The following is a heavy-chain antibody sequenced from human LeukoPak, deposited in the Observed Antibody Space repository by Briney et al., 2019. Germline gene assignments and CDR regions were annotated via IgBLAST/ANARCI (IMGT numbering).Heavy chain of an antibody. CDR3: ARSNAASLGGFDY. V-gene: IGHV5-51*01. J-gene: IGHJ4*02. CDR1: GYNFTNYW. CDR2: IYPGDSDT. Sequence: GESLKISCKGSGYNFTNYWIGWVRQMPGKGLEWMGIIYPGDSDTRYSPSFQGQVTISADKSISTAYLQWSSLKASDTAMYYCARSNAASLGGFDYWGQGTLVTVSS. D-gene: IGHD3-10*01.